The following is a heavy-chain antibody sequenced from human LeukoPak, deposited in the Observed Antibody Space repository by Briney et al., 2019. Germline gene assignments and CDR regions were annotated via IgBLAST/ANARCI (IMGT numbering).Heavy chain of an antibody. J-gene: IGHJ1*01. D-gene: IGHD3-22*01. CDR3: ARAPSEIGGYYPEYFRH. CDR2: IKSDGGT. CDR1: GSTFITYW. V-gene: IGHV3-74*01. Sequence: PGGSLRLSCAASGSTFITYWMHWVRQAPGKGLVWVSRIKSDGGTNYADSVKGRFTISRDNAKKTVSLQMNSLRPEDTGVYYCARAPSEIGGYYPEYFRHWGQGTLVAVCS.